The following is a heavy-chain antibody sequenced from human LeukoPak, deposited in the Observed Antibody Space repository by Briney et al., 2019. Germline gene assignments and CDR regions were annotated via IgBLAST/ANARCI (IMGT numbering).Heavy chain of an antibody. Sequence: GGSLRLSCAASGFTFSSYAMHWVRQAPGKGLEWVAVISYDGSNKYYADSVKGRFTISRDNSKNTLYLQMNSLRAEDTAVYYCARDGGSYLDYWGQGTLVTVSS. CDR2: ISYDGSNK. CDR3: ARDGGSYLDY. V-gene: IGHV3-30*04. CDR1: GFTFSSYA. J-gene: IGHJ4*02. D-gene: IGHD1-26*01.